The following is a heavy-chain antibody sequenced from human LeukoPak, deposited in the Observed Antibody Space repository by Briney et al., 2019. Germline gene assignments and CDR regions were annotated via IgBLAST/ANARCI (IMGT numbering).Heavy chain of an antibody. D-gene: IGHD3-10*01. J-gene: IGHJ4*02. CDR1: GGAFSSYA. V-gene: IGHV1-69*13. CDR2: IIPIFGTA. Sequence: SVKVSCKASGGAFSSYAISWVRQAPGQGLEWMGGIIPIFGTANYAQKFQGRVTITADESTSTAYMELSSLRSEDTAVYYCARDKRSYYGSGSYNYWGQGTLVTVSS. CDR3: ARDKRSYYGSGSYNY.